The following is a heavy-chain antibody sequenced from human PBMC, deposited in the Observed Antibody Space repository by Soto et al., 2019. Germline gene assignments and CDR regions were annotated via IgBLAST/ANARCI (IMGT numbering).Heavy chain of an antibody. Sequence: SETLSLTCTVSGGSISSYYWSWIRQPPGKGLEWIGYIYYSGSTNYNPSLKSRVTISVDTSKNQFSLKLSSVTAADTAVYYCARTNWGPGGRSYFDYWGQGTLVTVSS. CDR1: GGSISSYY. J-gene: IGHJ4*02. CDR2: IYYSGST. CDR3: ARTNWGPGGRSYFDY. V-gene: IGHV4-59*01. D-gene: IGHD7-27*01.